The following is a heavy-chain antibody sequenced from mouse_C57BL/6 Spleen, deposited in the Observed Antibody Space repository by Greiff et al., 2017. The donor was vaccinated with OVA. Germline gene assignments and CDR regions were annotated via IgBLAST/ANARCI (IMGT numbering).Heavy chain of an antibody. CDR3: ARDRDWPGAMDY. D-gene: IGHD3-1*01. V-gene: IGHV5-16*01. J-gene: IGHJ4*01. CDR2: INYDGSST. Sequence: EVQLVESEGGLVQPGSSMKLSCTASGFTFSDYYIAWVRQVPEKGLEWVANINYDGSSTYYLDSLKSRFIISRDNAKNILYLQMSSLKSEDTATYYCARDRDWPGAMDYWGQGTSVTVSS. CDR1: GFTFSDYY.